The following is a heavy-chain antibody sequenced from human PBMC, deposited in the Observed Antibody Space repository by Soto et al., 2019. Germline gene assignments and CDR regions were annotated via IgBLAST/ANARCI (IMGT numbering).Heavy chain of an antibody. V-gene: IGHV2-70*13. CDR1: GFSLTSPGMC. Sequence: ESVPTLVNPTETLTLTCTFSGFSLTSPGMCVSWIRQSPGKALEWLALIERDDDDKYYSTSLKTRLTISKDTRKNQVVLTMANMEPADTATYYCARSIRGPRRFNGMDVWGQGTTVTVSS. CDR3: ARSIRGPRRFNGMDV. D-gene: IGHD1-20*01. CDR2: IERDDDDK. J-gene: IGHJ6*02.